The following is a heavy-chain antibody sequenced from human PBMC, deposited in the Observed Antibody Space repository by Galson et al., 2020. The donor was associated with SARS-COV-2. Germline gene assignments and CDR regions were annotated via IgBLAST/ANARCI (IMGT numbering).Heavy chain of an antibody. V-gene: IGHV4-4*02. D-gene: IGHD2-15*01. CDR3: VRSRSAGYLDAVDI. Sequence: SETLSLTCAVSGASISTDNWWSWVRQPPGKRLECVAEIYHSGSSKYNPSLESRVTISVDKSRNQFSLRMISVTAADSAIYYCVRSRSAGYLDAVDIWGEGSMVTV. CDR1: GASISTDNW. J-gene: IGHJ3*02. CDR2: IYHSGSS.